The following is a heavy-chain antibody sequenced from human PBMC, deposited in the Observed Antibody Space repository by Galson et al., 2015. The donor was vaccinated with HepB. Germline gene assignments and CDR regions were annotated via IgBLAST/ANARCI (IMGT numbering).Heavy chain of an antibody. D-gene: IGHD3-3*01. Sequence: SVKVSCKASGYTFTSYYMHWVRQAPGQGLEWMGIINPSGGSTSYAQKFQGRVTMTRDTSTSTVYMELSSLRSEDTAVYYCAREYLYDFWTNYYYYGMDVWGQGTTVTVSS. J-gene: IGHJ6*02. V-gene: IGHV1-46*01. CDR3: AREYLYDFWTNYYYYGMDV. CDR2: INPSGGST. CDR1: GYTFTSYY.